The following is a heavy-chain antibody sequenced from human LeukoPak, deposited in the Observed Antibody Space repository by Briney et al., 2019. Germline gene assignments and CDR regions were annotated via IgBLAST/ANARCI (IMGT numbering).Heavy chain of an antibody. V-gene: IGHV4-61*02. CDR2: IYTSRST. J-gene: IGHJ3*01. Sequence: PSETLSLTCTVSGGSISSGSYYWSWIRQPAGKGLEWIGRIYTSRSTNYNPSLKSRVTISVDASKNQFSLKLSSVTAADTAVYYCARGGYYDSSARRWGQGTMVTVSS. CDR3: ARGGYYDSSARR. D-gene: IGHD3-22*01. CDR1: GGSISSGSYY.